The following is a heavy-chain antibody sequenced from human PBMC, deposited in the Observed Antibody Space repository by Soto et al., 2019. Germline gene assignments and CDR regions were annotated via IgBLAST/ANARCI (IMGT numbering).Heavy chain of an antibody. CDR1: GGSISSYF. CDR2: IYYSGRT. D-gene: IGHD3-9*01. Sequence: SETLSLTCTVSGGSISSYFWSWIRQPPGKGLEWIGYIYYSGRTNYNPSLKSRVTISVDTSKKQISLKLSSVTAADTAVYYCASGGWTYDVLTGFYLWGQGTMVTVSS. J-gene: IGHJ3*01. CDR3: ASGGWTYDVLTGFYL. V-gene: IGHV4-59*01.